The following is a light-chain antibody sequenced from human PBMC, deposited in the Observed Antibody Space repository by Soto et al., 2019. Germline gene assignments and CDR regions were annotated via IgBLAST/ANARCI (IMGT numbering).Light chain of an antibody. V-gene: IGKV3-20*01. CDR3: QQYGRSQT. Sequence: EMVLTQSPGTLSLSPGERATLSCWASQSVSSNTLAWDQQNPGQAPRLLIYGASIRVAGVPDRFSGGGYGTDFNLTISRLELEDFEVYYCQQYGRSQTFGQGTKVQIK. J-gene: IGKJ1*01. CDR1: QSVSSNT. CDR2: GAS.